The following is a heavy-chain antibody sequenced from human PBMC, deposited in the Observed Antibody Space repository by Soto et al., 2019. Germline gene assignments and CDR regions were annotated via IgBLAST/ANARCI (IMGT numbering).Heavy chain of an antibody. D-gene: IGHD6-13*01. V-gene: IGHV5-51*01. CDR2: IFPGDSDT. CDR3: AAGYTTGPDAFDI. Sequence: RGESLKISCKGSGYNFANYWIGWVRQMPGKGLEWMGMIFPGDSDTKNSPSLQGQITMSVDKSDSSAYLQWRSLKASDTAMYYCAAGYTTGPDAFDIWGQGTMFTVSS. CDR1: GYNFANYW. J-gene: IGHJ3*02.